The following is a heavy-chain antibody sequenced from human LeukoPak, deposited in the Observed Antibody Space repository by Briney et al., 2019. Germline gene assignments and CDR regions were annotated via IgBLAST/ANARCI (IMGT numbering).Heavy chain of an antibody. Sequence: GGSLRLSCAASGFTFSSYSMNWVRQAPGKGLEWVSYISSSTRTIYYADSVKGRFTISRDNAKNSLYLQMNNLRDEDTAVYYCARDWPRDGYYEIFEYWGQGTLVTVSS. CDR2: ISSSTRTI. D-gene: IGHD5-24*01. CDR1: GFTFSSYS. J-gene: IGHJ4*02. V-gene: IGHV3-48*02. CDR3: ARDWPRDGYYEIFEY.